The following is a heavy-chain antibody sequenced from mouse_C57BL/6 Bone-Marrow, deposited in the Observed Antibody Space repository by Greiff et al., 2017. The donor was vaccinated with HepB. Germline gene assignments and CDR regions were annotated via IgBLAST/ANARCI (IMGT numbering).Heavy chain of an antibody. V-gene: IGHV1-69*01. Sequence: VQLQQSGAELVMPGASVKLSCKASGYTFTSYWMHWVKQRPGQGLEWIGEIDPSDSYTNYNQKFKGKSTLTVDKSSSTAYMQLSSLTSEDSAVYYCACHYFYFDYWGQGTTLTVSS. J-gene: IGHJ2*01. CDR2: IDPSDSYT. D-gene: IGHD1-2*01. CDR1: GYTFTSYW. CDR3: ACHYFYFDY.